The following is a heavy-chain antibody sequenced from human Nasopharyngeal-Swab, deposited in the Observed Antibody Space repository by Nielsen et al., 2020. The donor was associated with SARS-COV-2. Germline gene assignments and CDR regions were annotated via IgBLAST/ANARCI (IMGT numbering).Heavy chain of an antibody. D-gene: IGHD6-13*01. V-gene: IGHV1-58*01. Sequence: WVRQASGQRLEWIGWIVVGSGNTNYAQKFQERVTITRNMSTSTAYMELSSLRSEDTAVYYCAADRAAAGTGGMDVWGQGTTVTVSS. J-gene: IGHJ6*02. CDR2: IVVGSGNT. CDR3: AADRAAAGTGGMDV.